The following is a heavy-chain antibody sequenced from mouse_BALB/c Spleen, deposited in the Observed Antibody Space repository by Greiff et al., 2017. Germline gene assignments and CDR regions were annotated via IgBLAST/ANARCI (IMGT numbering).Heavy chain of an antibody. CDR2: ISSGGGST. V-gene: IGHV5-12-1*01. J-gene: IGHJ3*01. CDR3: ARHRSPFAY. Sequence: DVHLVESGGGLVKPGGSLKLSCAASGFAFSSYDMSWVRQTPEKRLEWVAYISSGGGSTYYPDTVKGRFTISRDNAKNTLYLQMSSLKSEDTAMYYCARHRSPFAYWGQGTLVTVSA. D-gene: IGHD2-14*01. CDR1: GFAFSSYD.